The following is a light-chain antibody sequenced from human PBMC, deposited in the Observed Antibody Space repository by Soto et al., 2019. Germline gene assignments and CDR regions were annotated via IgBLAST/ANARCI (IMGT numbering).Light chain of an antibody. Sequence: EIVLTQSPCTRSLSRWERATLSCMASQYVSKSYLAWYQQKPGQAPRLLISGASSRATGIPDRFSGSGSGTDFTLTISRLEPEDFAVYYCPQYDGSRSFGQGTKVDIK. J-gene: IGKJ1*01. CDR3: PQYDGSRS. CDR1: QYVSKSY. CDR2: GAS. V-gene: IGKV3-20*01.